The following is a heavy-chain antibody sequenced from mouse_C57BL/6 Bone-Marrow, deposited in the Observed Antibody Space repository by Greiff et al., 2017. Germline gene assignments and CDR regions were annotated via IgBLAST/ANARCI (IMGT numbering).Heavy chain of an antibody. CDR1: GFTFTDYY. J-gene: IGHJ2*01. CDR2: IRNKANGYTT. CDR3: ARLEYYFDY. V-gene: IGHV7-3*01. Sequence: EVHLVESGGGLVQPGGSLSLSCAASGFTFTDYYMSWVRQPPGKALEWLGFIRNKANGYTTEYSASVKGRFTISRDNSQSILYLQMNALRAEDSATYYCARLEYYFDYWGQGTTLTVSS.